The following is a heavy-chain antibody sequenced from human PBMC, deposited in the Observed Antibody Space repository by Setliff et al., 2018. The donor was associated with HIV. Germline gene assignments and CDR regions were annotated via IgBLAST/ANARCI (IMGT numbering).Heavy chain of an antibody. CDR1: GDSISSDY. D-gene: IGHD3-10*01. Sequence: SETLSLTCSVSGDSISSDYWGWIRQPPGKGLEWIGSIHHSGTAYDNPSLKSRVTISVDPSKNQILLRLSSVTAADTAVYYCARLSGGMVPNYWGQGTLVTVSS. J-gene: IGHJ4*02. CDR3: ARLSGGMVPNY. CDR2: IHHSGTA. V-gene: IGHV4-38-2*01.